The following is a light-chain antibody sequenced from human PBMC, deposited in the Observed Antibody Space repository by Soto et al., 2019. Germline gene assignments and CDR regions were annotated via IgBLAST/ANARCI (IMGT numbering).Light chain of an antibody. V-gene: IGLV2-8*01. CDR3: SSYGGNNNYV. Sequence: QSVLTQPPSASGSPGQSVTISCTGTSSDLGGYDYVSWYQHHPGKAPKLIIYEVNERPSGVPDRFSGSKSGNTASLTVSGLQAEDEADYYCSSYGGNNNYVSGTGTKVTVL. J-gene: IGLJ1*01. CDR1: SSDLGGYDY. CDR2: EVN.